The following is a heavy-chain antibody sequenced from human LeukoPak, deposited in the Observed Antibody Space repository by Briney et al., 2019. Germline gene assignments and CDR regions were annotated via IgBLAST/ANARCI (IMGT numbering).Heavy chain of an antibody. V-gene: IGHV1-69*04. J-gene: IGHJ4*02. Sequence: ASVKVSCKASGDTFIPYTFSWVRQAPGQGVEWIGRIIPSLDVANYAQKFQGRVTLSVDRDTATTYMEVTSLRSEDTAIYYCARDHCTPGTCLGGHWGQGTLVTVSS. CDR2: IIPSLDVA. CDR1: GDTFIPYT. CDR3: ARDHCTPGTCLGGH. D-gene: IGHD2-15*01.